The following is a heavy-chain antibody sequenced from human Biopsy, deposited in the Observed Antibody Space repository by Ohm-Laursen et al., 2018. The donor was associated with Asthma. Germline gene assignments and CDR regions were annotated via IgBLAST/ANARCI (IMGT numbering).Heavy chain of an antibody. J-gene: IGHJ4*02. CDR3: ASEFPKDYVRYNFQF. V-gene: IGHV1-24*01. CDR1: GYSLTDLS. CDR2: HDHEGGGT. D-gene: IGHD4-17*01. Sequence: ASVNVSCKISGYSLTDLSMHWVRQAPGQGLEWMGGHDHEGGGTVNARRFQGRVTMTEDTSTDTAYMELSSLSSDDTDVYYCASEFPKDYVRYNFQFWGQGTLVTVSS.